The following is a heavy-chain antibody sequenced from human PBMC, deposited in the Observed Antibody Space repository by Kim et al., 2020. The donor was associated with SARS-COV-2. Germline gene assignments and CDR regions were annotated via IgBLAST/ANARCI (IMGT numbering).Heavy chain of an antibody. J-gene: IGHJ3*02. D-gene: IGHD2-15*01. CDR3: ARVQYCSGGSCYENDAFDI. CDR1: GFTFSSYA. CDR2: ISYDGSNK. V-gene: IGHV3-30*04. Sequence: GGSLRLSCAASGFTFSSYAMHWVRQAPGKWLEWVAVISYDGSNKYYADSVKGRFTISRDNSKNTLYLQMNSLRAEDTAVYYCARVQYCSGGSCYENDAFDIWGQGTMVTVSS.